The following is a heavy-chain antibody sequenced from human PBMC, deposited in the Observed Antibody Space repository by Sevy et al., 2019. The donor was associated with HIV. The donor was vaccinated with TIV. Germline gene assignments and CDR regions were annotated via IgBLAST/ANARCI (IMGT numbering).Heavy chain of an antibody. CDR2: ISSTSAYI. CDR3: ARAALEISTWRSDY. CDR1: GFTFSSYR. D-gene: IGHD1-1*01. J-gene: IGHJ4*02. V-gene: IGHV3-21*01. Sequence: GESLKISCAASGFTFSSYRMTWVRQAPGKGLEWVSCISSTSAYINYADSVKGRFTISRDNAKNLLYLQMDSLRAEDTAVYYCARAALEISTWRSDYWGQGTLVTVSS.